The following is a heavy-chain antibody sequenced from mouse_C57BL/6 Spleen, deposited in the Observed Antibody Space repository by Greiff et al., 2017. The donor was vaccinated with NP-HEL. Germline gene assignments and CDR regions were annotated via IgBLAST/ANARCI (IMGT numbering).Heavy chain of an antibody. V-gene: IGHV1-82*01. CDR2: IYPGDGDT. J-gene: IGHJ3*01. D-gene: IGHD2-2*01. CDR1: GYAFSSSW. Sequence: VHLVESGPELVKPGASVKISCKASGYAFSSSWMNWVKQRPGKGLEWIGRIYPGDGDTNYNGKFKGKATLTADKSSSTAYMQLSSLTSEDSAVYFCARSGGYDGGFAYWGQGTLVTVSA. CDR3: ARSGGYDGGFAY.